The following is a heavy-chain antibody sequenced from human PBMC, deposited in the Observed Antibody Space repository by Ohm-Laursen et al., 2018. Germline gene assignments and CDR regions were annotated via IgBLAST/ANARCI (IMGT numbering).Heavy chain of an antibody. CDR2: ISSSGGAI. V-gene: IGHV3-11*01. CDR3: ARGNTYYYDSSGYYAHY. J-gene: IGHJ4*02. D-gene: IGHD3-22*01. CDR1: GFTLSDYY. Sequence: SLRLSCAAPGFTLSDYYMNWIRQAPGKGLEWVSYISSSGGAIHYADSVKGRFTISRDSAKNSLYLQMNSLRAEDTVVYYCARGNTYYYDSSGYYAHYWGQGTLVTVSS.